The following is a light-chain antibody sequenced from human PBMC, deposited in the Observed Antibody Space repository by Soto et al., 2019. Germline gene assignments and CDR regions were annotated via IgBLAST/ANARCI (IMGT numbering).Light chain of an antibody. CDR3: LQQNTYPLT. V-gene: IGKV1-17*01. CDR1: QGTRND. CDR2: AAS. Sequence: DIQMTQSPSSLSASVGDRVTITCRASQGTRNDLGWYQQKPGKAPKRLIYAASSLQSGVPSRFSVSGCGTESTLVISRLQPEEFATYYCLQQNTYPLTFWGGTKVAI. J-gene: IGKJ4*01.